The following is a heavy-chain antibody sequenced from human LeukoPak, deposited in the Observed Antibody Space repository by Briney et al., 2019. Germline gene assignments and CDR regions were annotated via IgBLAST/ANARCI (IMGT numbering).Heavy chain of an antibody. CDR2: ISYDGSNK. CDR3: AREFVVVVAGGAFDI. Sequence: GGSLRLSCAASGFTFSSYAMHWVRQAPGKGLEWVAVISYDGSNKYYADSVKGRFTISRDNSKNTLYLQMNSLRAEDTAVYYCAREFVVVVAGGAFDIWGQGTMVTVSS. D-gene: IGHD2-15*01. V-gene: IGHV3-30-3*01. J-gene: IGHJ3*02. CDR1: GFTFSSYA.